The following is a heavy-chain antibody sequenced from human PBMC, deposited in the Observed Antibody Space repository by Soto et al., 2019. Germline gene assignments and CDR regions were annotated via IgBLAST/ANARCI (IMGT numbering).Heavy chain of an antibody. CDR2: INPNSGGT. D-gene: IGHD3-22*01. Sequence: ASVKVSCKASGYTFTGYYMHLVRQAPGQGLEWMGWINPNSGGTNYAQKFQGRVTMTRDTSISTAYMELSRLRSDDTAVYYCAREYYDSSGRPDAFDIWGQGTMVTVSS. CDR1: GYTFTGYY. J-gene: IGHJ3*02. CDR3: AREYYDSSGRPDAFDI. V-gene: IGHV1-2*02.